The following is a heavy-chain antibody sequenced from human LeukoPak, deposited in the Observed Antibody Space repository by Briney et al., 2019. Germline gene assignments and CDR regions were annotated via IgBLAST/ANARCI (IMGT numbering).Heavy chain of an antibody. CDR1: GYTFTGYY. J-gene: IGHJ4*02. Sequence: ASVKVSCKASGYTFTGYYMHWVRQAPGQGLEWMGIINPSGGSTSYAQKFQGRVTMTRDTSTSTVYMELSSLRSEDTAVYYCARGIIAAAGTDPGFDYWGQGTLVTVSS. CDR3: ARGIIAAAGTDPGFDY. CDR2: INPSGGST. D-gene: IGHD6-13*01. V-gene: IGHV1-46*01.